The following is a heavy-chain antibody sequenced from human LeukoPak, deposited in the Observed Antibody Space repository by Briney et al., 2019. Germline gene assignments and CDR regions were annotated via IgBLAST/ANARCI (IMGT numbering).Heavy chain of an antibody. V-gene: IGHV1-69*05. CDR1: GGTFSSYA. Sequence: ASVKVSCKASGGTFSSYAISWVRQAPGQGLEWMGGIIPIFGTANYAQKFQGRVTITTDESTSTAYMELSSLRSEDRAVYYCARESASSSWPGYFDYWGGGTLVTVSS. CDR3: ARESASSSWPGYFDY. D-gene: IGHD6-13*01. J-gene: IGHJ4*02. CDR2: IIPIFGTA.